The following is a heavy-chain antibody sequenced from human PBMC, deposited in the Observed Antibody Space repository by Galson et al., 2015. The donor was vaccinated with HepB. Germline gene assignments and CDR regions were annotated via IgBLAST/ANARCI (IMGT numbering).Heavy chain of an antibody. CDR3: ARAQYYYDSSPGMDV. J-gene: IGHJ6*02. Sequence: SLRLSCAASGFTFSSYAMSWVRQAPGKGLEWVSAISGSGGSTYYADSVKGRFIISRDNSKNTLYLQMNSLRAEDTAVYYCARAQYYYDSSPGMDVWSQGTTVTVSS. CDR2: ISGSGGST. D-gene: IGHD3-22*01. V-gene: IGHV3-23*01. CDR1: GFTFSSYA.